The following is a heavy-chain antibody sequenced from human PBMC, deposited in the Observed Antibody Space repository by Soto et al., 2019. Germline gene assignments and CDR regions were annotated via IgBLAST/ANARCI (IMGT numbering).Heavy chain of an antibody. Sequence: VKLACKASGSSFTSDAMHWVRQEPGQRLEWMGWINAGNGNTKYSQKFQGRVTITRDTSASTAYMELSSLRSEDTAVYYCARDLGGWPDYWGQGTLVTV. CDR1: GSSFTSDA. D-gene: IGHD2-15*01. CDR3: ARDLGGWPDY. J-gene: IGHJ4*02. CDR2: INAGNGNT. V-gene: IGHV1-3*01.